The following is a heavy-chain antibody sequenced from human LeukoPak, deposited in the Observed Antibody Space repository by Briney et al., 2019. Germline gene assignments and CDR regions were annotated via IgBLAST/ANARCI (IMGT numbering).Heavy chain of an antibody. V-gene: IGHV4-59*01. D-gene: IGHD7-27*01. CDR2: IYYSGTT. CDR1: GGSISSDY. CDR3: ARGANWGSPDY. J-gene: IGHJ4*02. Sequence: SETLSLTCTVSGGSISSDYWSWIRQSPGQGLEWIGYIYYSGTTSYNPSLKSRVTISLDTSKNQFSLKLSSATAADTAVYYCARGANWGSPDYWGQGTLVTVSS.